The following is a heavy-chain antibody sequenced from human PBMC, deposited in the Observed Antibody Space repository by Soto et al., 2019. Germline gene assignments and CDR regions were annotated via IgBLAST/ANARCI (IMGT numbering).Heavy chain of an antibody. Sequence: SETLSLTCIVSGGSISSSSYYWGWIRQPPGKGLEWIGTIYSSGSTNYNPSLKNRVTMSVDASKTQFSLRLNSVTAADTAVYYCAREGLDWSIEGLDVWGRGTTVTVSS. CDR2: IYSSGST. D-gene: IGHD3-9*01. CDR1: GGSISSSSYY. V-gene: IGHV4-39*07. CDR3: AREGLDWSIEGLDV. J-gene: IGHJ6*02.